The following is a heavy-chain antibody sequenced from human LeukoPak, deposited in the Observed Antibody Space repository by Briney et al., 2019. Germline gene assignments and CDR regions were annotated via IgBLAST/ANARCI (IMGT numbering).Heavy chain of an antibody. D-gene: IGHD7-27*01. CDR1: GFTVSSNY. CDR2: IYSCGST. Sequence: GGSLRLSCAASGFTVSSNYMSWVRQAPGKGLEWVSVIYSCGSTYYADSVKGRFTISRDNSKNTLYLQMNSLRAEDTAVYYCAREVPTGEGNYWGQGTLVTVSS. J-gene: IGHJ4*02. CDR3: AREVPTGEGNY. V-gene: IGHV3-66*01.